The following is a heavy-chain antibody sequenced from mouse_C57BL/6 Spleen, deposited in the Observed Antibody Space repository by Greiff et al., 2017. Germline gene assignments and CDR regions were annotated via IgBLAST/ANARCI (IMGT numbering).Heavy chain of an antibody. CDR1: GYTFTDYE. CDR2: IDPETGGT. V-gene: IGHV1-15*01. Sequence: QVQLQQSGAELVRPGASVTLSCKASGYTFTDYEMHWVKQTPVHGLEWIGAIDPETGGTAYNQKFKGKAILTADKSSSTAYMELRNLTSEDSAVYYGKRWGVINPMGAMGDWGQGTSVTVAS. J-gene: IGHJ4*01. D-gene: IGHD2-5*01. CDR3: KRWGVINPMGAMGD.